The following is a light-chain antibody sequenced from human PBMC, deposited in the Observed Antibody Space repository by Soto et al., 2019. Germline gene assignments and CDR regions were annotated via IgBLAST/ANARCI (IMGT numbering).Light chain of an antibody. CDR3: QQYNSWPWT. V-gene: IGKV3D-15*01. CDR2: TAS. J-gene: IGKJ1*01. Sequence: EIMMTQSPAILSVSPGERATLSCRASEPISTNLAWYQQKPGQPPRLLIYTASSRATAIPARFSGSGSGTEFTHTISSLESEDFAVYHCQQYNSWPWTFGQGTQVEIK. CDR1: EPISTN.